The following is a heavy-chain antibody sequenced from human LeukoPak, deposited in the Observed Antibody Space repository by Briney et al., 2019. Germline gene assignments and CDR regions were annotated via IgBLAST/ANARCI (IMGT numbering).Heavy chain of an antibody. CDR1: GFTFSTYT. Sequence: PGGSLRLSCAASGFTFSTYTMNWVRQAPGKGLEWVAVISTEGTYKHYAGSVTGRFTISRDNSKNTLYLQLNSLRAEDTAVYYCAKEVSAYGGFDYWGQGTLVTVSS. V-gene: IGHV3-30*18. D-gene: IGHD4-17*01. CDR3: AKEVSAYGGFDY. J-gene: IGHJ4*02. CDR2: ISTEGTYK.